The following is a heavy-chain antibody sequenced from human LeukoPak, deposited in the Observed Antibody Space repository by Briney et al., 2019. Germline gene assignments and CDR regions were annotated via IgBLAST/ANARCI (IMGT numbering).Heavy chain of an antibody. CDR1: GFTFSSYW. CDR2: IKQDVSEK. V-gene: IGHV3-7*01. Sequence: GGSLRLSCVASGFTFSSYWMNWVRQAPGRALEWVANIKQDVSEKYYVDSVKGRFSIYRDNAKNSLYPQMNSLRVEDTAIYYCARATVTNTVLDVWGHGTTVTVSS. J-gene: IGHJ6*02. CDR3: ARATVTNTVLDV. D-gene: IGHD4-17*01.